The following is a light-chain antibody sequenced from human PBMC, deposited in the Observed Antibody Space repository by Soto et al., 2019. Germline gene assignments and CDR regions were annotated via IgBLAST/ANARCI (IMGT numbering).Light chain of an antibody. CDR3: QHTYNIPLT. V-gene: IGKV1-39*01. Sequence: DIQLSQSPSSLSASVGDRVTITCRASQSIATFLNWYQQIPGKPPKLLIYGASTLQSGVTSRFTGGGSGTDFTLTITSLQSEDFATYYCQHTYNIPLTFGRGTKVE. CDR2: GAS. J-gene: IGKJ1*01. CDR1: QSIATF.